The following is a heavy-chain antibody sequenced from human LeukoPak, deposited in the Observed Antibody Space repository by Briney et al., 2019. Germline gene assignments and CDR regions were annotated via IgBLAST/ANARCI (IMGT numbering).Heavy chain of an antibody. Sequence: PGGSLRLSCAASGFTFSGSAMHWVRRASGKGLEWVGRIRSKANSYATAYAASVKGRFTISRDDSKNTAYLQMNSLKTEDTAVYYCTRVSGVGAPLFFGVPPWGQGTLVTVSS. D-gene: IGHD3-3*01. CDR3: TRVSGVGAPLFFGVPP. J-gene: IGHJ5*02. CDR1: GFTFSGSA. CDR2: IRSKANSYAT. V-gene: IGHV3-73*01.